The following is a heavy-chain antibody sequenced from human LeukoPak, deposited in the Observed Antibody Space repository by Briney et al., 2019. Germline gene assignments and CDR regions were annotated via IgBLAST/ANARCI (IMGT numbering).Heavy chain of an antibody. D-gene: IGHD1-26*01. CDR1: GGTFSSYA. CDR2: IIPIFGTA. Sequence: ASVKVSCKASGGTFSSYAISWVQQAPGQGLEWMGGIIPIFGTANYAQKFQGRVTITTDESTSTAYMELNSLRSEDTAVYYCARVKMRASGSYYFDYWGQRTLVTVSS. CDR3: ARVKMRASGSYYFDY. J-gene: IGHJ4*02. V-gene: IGHV1-69*05.